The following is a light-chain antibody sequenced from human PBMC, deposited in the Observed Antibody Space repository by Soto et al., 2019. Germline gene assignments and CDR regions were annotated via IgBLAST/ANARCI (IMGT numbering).Light chain of an antibody. CDR2: DAS. Sequence: EIVLTQSPATLYLSPGDRATLSCRASQSVSTYLVWYQQKPGQAPRLFIYDASNRATGIPARFSGSESATDFTLTISSLEPEDFAVYYCQQHSNVPSFGGGTNVEIK. J-gene: IGKJ4*01. CDR1: QSVSTY. CDR3: QQHSNVPS. V-gene: IGKV3-11*01.